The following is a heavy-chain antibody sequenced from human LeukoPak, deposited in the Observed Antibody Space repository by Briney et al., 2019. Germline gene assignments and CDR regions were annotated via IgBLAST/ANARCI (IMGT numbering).Heavy chain of an antibody. CDR1: GFTFSSYA. CDR2: ITGSGGST. V-gene: IGHV3-23*01. D-gene: IGHD7-27*01. Sequence: GGSLRLSCAASGFTFSSYAMSWVRQAPGKGLEWVSAITGSGGSTYYADSVTGRFTISRDNSKNTLYVQMTSLRAEDTAVYYCATERNWVFDYWGQGTLVTVSS. CDR3: ATERNWVFDY. J-gene: IGHJ4*02.